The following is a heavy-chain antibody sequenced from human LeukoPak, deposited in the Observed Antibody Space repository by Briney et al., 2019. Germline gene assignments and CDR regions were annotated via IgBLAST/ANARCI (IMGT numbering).Heavy chain of an antibody. D-gene: IGHD2-15*01. J-gene: IGHJ4*02. CDR1: GFTLRSYD. CDR3: ARGGSNFDY. CDR2: ISGNSGNT. V-gene: IGHV3-23*01. Sequence: PGGSLRLSCAASGFTLRSYDMSWVRQAPGKGLEWVSTISGNSGNTYYADSVKGRFTISRDNSKNTLFLQMNSLRAEDTAVYYCARGGSNFDYWGQGTLVTVSS.